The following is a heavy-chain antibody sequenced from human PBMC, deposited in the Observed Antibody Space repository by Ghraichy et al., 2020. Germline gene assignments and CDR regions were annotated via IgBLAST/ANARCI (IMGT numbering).Heavy chain of an antibody. CDR1: GFTFSSHW. Sequence: GGSLRLSCAASGFTFSSHWMHWVRQAPGKGLVWVSRINADGSSTNSADSVKGRFTISRDNAKNTLFLQMNSLRAEDTAVYYCASATVSSRNGMDVWGQGTTVTVSS. V-gene: IGHV3-74*01. D-gene: IGHD4-17*01. J-gene: IGHJ6*02. CDR3: ASATVSSRNGMDV. CDR2: INADGSST.